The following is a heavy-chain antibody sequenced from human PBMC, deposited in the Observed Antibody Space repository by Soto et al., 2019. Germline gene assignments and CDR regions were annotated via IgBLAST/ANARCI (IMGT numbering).Heavy chain of an antibody. J-gene: IGHJ5*02. CDR1: GFTLSNYG. D-gene: IGHD3-10*01. Sequence: GGSLRLSCVASGFTLSNYGMHWVRQAPGKGLEWIALIWYEGTTKYSTDSMKGRFSISRDQSKSTLYLQVNSLRAEDTATYYCARDEGSSGSSRWFDTWGQGTLVTVSS. CDR3: ARDEGSSGSSRWFDT. CDR2: IWYEGTTK. V-gene: IGHV3-33*01.